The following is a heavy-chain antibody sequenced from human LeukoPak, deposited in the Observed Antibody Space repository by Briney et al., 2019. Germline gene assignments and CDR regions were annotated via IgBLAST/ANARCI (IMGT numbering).Heavy chain of an antibody. CDR3: ARDRGGTTTMAIDY. CDR1: GGSISSYY. Sequence: SETLSRTCTVSGGSISSYYWSWIRQPAGKGLEWIGRIYTSGSTNYNPSLKSRVTISLDKSKNQFSLNLSSVTAADTAVYYCARDRGGTTTMAIDYWGQGTLVTVSS. J-gene: IGHJ4*02. D-gene: IGHD1-26*01. CDR2: IYTSGST. V-gene: IGHV4-4*07.